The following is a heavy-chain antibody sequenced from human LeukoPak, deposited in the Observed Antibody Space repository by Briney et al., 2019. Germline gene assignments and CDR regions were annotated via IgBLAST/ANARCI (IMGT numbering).Heavy chain of an antibody. J-gene: IGHJ4*02. CDR3: ARGSQYNILTGFIVGAMDDFDY. V-gene: IGHV3-30*02. CDR2: TRFDGKNK. CDR1: GYTFTSYY. D-gene: IGHD3-9*01. Sequence: SCKASGYTFTSYYMHWVRQAPGKGLEWVSFTRFDGKNKYYADSVKGRFTISKDSSKNTLDLQMNSLRTEDTAVYYCARGSQYNILTGFIVGAMDDFDYWGQGTLVTVSS.